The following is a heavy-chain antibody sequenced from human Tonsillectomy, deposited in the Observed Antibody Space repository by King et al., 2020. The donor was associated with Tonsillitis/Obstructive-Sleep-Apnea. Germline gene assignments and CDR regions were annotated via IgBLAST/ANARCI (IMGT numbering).Heavy chain of an antibody. CDR2: IYYSGST. V-gene: IGHV4-59*01. CDR1: GGSISSYY. Sequence: QLQESGPGLVKPSETLSLTCTVSGGSISSYYWSWIRQPPGKGLEWVGYIYYSGSTNYNPSLKIRVTISVDTSKNQFSLKLSSVTAADTAVYYCASLITGTTLDYWGQGTLVTVSS. CDR3: ASLITGTTLDY. D-gene: IGHD1-7*01. J-gene: IGHJ4*02.